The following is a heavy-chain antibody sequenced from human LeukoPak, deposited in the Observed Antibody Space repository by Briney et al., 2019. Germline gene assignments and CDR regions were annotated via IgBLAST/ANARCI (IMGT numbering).Heavy chain of an antibody. D-gene: IGHD1-26*01. V-gene: IGHV3-64D*09. CDR2: MTGDGGSI. CDR1: GFTFSTDT. J-gene: IGHJ5*01. Sequence: PGGSLRLSCLASGFTFSTDTMYWVRQAPGKGLEYVAGMTGDGGSIEYADSVEGRFAIFRENSKNTVYLQMSSLRTDDTAVYYCARRRGSFDSWGQGTLVTVSS. CDR3: ARRRGSFDS.